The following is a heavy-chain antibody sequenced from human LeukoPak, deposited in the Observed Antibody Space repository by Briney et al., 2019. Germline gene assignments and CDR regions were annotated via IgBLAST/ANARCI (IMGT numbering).Heavy chain of an antibody. CDR1: GGSFSGYY. CDR3: ARNRYHYGPENYGVPNWFDP. Sequence: SETLSLTCAVYGGSFSGYYWSWIRQPPGKGLEWIGEINHSGSTNYKPSLKSRVTISVDTSKNQFSLKLSAVTAADTAVYFCARNRYHYGPENYGVPNWFDPWGQGTLVTVSS. J-gene: IGHJ5*02. V-gene: IGHV4-34*01. D-gene: IGHD3-10*01. CDR2: INHSGST.